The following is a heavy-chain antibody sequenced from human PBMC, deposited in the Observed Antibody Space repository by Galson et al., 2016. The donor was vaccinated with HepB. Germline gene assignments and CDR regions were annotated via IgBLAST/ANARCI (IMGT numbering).Heavy chain of an antibody. J-gene: IGHJ5*02. Sequence: SLRLSCAASEFTLSRYAMSWVRQAPGKGLEWVSGFSGSDSSTYYADSVKGRFTISRDNSKNTLYLQMNSLRAEDTAVYYCARDVSPTSTNTAWFDPWGQGTLVTVSS. CDR3: ARDVSPTSTNTAWFDP. V-gene: IGHV3-23*01. D-gene: IGHD2-2*02. CDR2: FSGSDSST. CDR1: EFTLSRYA.